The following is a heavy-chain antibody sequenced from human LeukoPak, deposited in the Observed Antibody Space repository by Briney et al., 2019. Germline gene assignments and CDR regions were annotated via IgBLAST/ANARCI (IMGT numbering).Heavy chain of an antibody. V-gene: IGHV4-30-4*01. Sequence: PSETLSLTCTVSGGSISSGDYYWSWIRQPPGKGLEWIGYIYYSGSTYYNPSLKSRVTISVDTSKNQFSLKLSSVTAADTAVYYCASRSPDYGDPYYWGQGTLVTVSS. CDR1: GGSISSGDYY. D-gene: IGHD4-17*01. J-gene: IGHJ4*02. CDR2: IYYSGST. CDR3: ASRSPDYGDPYY.